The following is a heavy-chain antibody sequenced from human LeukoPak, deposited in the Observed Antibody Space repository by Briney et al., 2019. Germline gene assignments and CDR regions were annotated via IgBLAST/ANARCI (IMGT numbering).Heavy chain of an antibody. CDR3: ARDRNGGWYYYDSSGYYSDY. Sequence: ASVKVSCKASGYTFTSYGISWVRQAPGQGLEWMGWISAYNCNTNSAQKLQGRVTMPPDTSTSTSYMELRSVRSDDTAVYYCARDRNGGWYYYDSSGYYSDYWGQGTLVTVSS. CDR2: ISAYNCNT. CDR1: GYTFTSYG. V-gene: IGHV1-18*01. D-gene: IGHD3-22*01. J-gene: IGHJ4*02.